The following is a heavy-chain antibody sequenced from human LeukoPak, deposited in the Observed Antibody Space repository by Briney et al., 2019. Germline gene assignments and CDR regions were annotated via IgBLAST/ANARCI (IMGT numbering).Heavy chain of an antibody. V-gene: IGHV4-59*01. CDR1: GGSISSYY. CDR2: IYYSGST. Sequence: SETLSLTCTVSGGSISSYYWSWIRQPPGKGLEWIGYIYYSGSTNYNPSLKSRVTISVDTSKNQFSLQLSSVTAADTAVYYCARGVSYYDYVWGSYGDWFDPWGQGALVTVSS. D-gene: IGHD3-16*01. J-gene: IGHJ5*02. CDR3: ARGVSYYDYVWGSYGDWFDP.